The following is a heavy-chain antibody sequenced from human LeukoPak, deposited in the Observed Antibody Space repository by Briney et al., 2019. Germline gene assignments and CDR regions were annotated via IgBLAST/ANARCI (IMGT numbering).Heavy chain of an antibody. J-gene: IGHJ4*02. Sequence: GGSLRLSCAASGFTFSSYSMSWVRQAPGKGLEWVSSISSSSSYIYYADSVKGRFTISRDNAKNSLYLQMNSLRAEDTAVYYCASGGRTYYYDSSAPDYWGQGTLVTVSS. D-gene: IGHD3-22*01. CDR2: ISSSSSYI. CDR1: GFTFSSYS. V-gene: IGHV3-21*01. CDR3: ASGGRTYYYDSSAPDY.